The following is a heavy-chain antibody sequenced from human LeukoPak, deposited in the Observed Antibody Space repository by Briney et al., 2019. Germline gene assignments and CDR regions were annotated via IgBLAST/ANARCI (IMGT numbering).Heavy chain of an antibody. CDR3: ARDFAQRYSSSFAFDI. CDR1: GDSISRYY. CDR2: IYTSGST. Sequence: PSETLSLTCNVSGDSISRYYWGWIRQPAGKGLEWIGRIYTSGSTNYNPSLKSRVTMSVDTSKNQFSLKLSSVTAADTAVYYCARDFAQRYSSSFAFDIWGQGTTVTVSS. J-gene: IGHJ3*02. D-gene: IGHD6-6*01. V-gene: IGHV4-4*07.